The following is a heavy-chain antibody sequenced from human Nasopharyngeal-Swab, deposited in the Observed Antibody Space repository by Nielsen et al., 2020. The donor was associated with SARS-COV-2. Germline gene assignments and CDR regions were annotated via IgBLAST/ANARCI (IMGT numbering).Heavy chain of an antibody. CDR3: ASEGTVTSYYYGMDV. J-gene: IGHJ6*02. V-gene: IGHV3-21*01. D-gene: IGHD4-17*01. CDR2: ISSSSSYI. Sequence: WIRQPPGKGLEWVSSISSSSSYIYYADSVKGRFTISRDNAKNSLYLQMNSLRAEDTAVYYCASEGTVTSYYYGMDVWGQGTTVTVSS.